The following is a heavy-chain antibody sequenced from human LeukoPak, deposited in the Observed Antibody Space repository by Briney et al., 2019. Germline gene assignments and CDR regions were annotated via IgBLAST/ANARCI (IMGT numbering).Heavy chain of an antibody. CDR3: ARDSYYGSGSYYRYTFDY. J-gene: IGHJ4*02. D-gene: IGHD3-10*01. V-gene: IGHV3-53*01. CDR1: GFTVSSNY. CDR2: IYSGGTT. Sequence: PGGSLRLSCAASGFTVSSNYKRWVRQAPGKGLEWVSVIYSGGTTYYADSVKGRFTISRDNSKNTLYLQMNSLRAEDTAVYYCARDSYYGSGSYYRYTFDYWGQGTLVTVSS.